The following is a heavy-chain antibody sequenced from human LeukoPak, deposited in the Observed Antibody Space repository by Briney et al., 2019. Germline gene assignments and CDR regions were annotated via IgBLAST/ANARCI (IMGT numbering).Heavy chain of an antibody. CDR3: ARTVVPAALDYYYYYGMDV. V-gene: IGHV4-4*07. J-gene: IGHJ6*02. CDR1: GGSISSYY. D-gene: IGHD2-2*01. CDR2: IYTSGST. Sequence: SETLSLTCTVSGGSISSYYWSWIRQPAGKGLEWIGRIYTSGSTNYNPSLKSRVTMSVDTSKNQFSLKLSSVTAADTAVYYCARTVVPAALDYYYYYGMDVWGQGTTVTVSS.